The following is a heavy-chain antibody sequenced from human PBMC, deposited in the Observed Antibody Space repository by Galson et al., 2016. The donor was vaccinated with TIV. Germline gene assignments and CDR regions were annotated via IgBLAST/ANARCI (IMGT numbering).Heavy chain of an antibody. CDR3: AKVPSSGFSYYYGIDV. CDR1: GITFSSYA. J-gene: IGHJ6*02. V-gene: IGHV3-23*01. Sequence: SLRLSCAASGITFSSYALTWVRQAPGKGLEWVSAISGGGGSSYYGDSVKGRFTISRDNSEKMLYLQMNSLRAEDTAVYYCAKVPSSGFSYYYGIDVWGHGTTVTVS. CDR2: ISGGGGSS. D-gene: IGHD3-22*01.